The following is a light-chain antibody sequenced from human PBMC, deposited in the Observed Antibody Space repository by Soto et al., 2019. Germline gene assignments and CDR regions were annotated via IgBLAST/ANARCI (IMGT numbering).Light chain of an antibody. CDR3: QQYNNWHWT. CDR2: GAS. CDR1: QSVSSN. Sequence: EIVMTQSPATLSVSPGDRATLSCRASQSVSSNLAWYQQKPGQAPRLLIYGASTRATGIPARFSSSGSGTEFTLTISSLQSEDFAVYYCQQYNNWHWTFGQGTKVEIK. V-gene: IGKV3-15*01. J-gene: IGKJ1*01.